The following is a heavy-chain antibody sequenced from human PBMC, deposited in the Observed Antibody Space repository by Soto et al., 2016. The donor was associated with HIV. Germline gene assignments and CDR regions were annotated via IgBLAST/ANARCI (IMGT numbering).Heavy chain of an antibody. CDR2: INPNSGGT. CDR3: ARDEAAAGAFYYYGMDV. CDR1: GGTFSSYA. Sequence: QVQLVQSGAEVKKPGSSVKVSCKASGGTFSSYAISWVRQAPGQGLEWMGWINPNSGGTNYAQKFQGRVTMTRDTSISTAYMELSRLRSDDTAVYYCARDEAAAGAFYYYGMDVWGQGTTVTVSS. J-gene: IGHJ6*02. D-gene: IGHD6-13*01. V-gene: IGHV1-2*02.